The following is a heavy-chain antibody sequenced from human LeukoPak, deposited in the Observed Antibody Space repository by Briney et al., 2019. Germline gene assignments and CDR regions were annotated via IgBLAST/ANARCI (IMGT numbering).Heavy chain of an antibody. D-gene: IGHD1-26*01. Sequence: PGGSLRLSCAASGFIFNNYAMSWVRQAPGKGLEWVSAISSLGGSTYYADSVKGRFTISRDNSKNTLYLQMNSLRAEDTAVYYCARVGVGVTGFQHWGQGTLVTVSS. CDR3: ARVGVGVTGFQH. CDR2: ISSLGGST. V-gene: IGHV3-23*01. J-gene: IGHJ1*01. CDR1: GFIFNNYA.